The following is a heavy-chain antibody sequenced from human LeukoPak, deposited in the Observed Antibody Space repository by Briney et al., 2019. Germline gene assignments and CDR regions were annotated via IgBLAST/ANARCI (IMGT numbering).Heavy chain of an antibody. V-gene: IGHV4-34*01. CDR2: INHSGST. Sequence: SETLSLTCAVYGGSFSGYYWSWIRQPPGKGLEWIEEINHSGSTNYNPSLKSRVTISVDTSKNQFSLKLSSVTAADTAVYYCARGLPWSGYGYNWLDPWGQGTLVTVSS. CDR3: ARGLPWSGYGYNWLDP. D-gene: IGHD5-12*01. J-gene: IGHJ5*02. CDR1: GGSFSGYY.